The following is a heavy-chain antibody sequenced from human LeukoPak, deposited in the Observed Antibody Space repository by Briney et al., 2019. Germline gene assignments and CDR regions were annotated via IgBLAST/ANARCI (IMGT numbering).Heavy chain of an antibody. CDR1: GFTFSTFA. V-gene: IGHV3-30-3*01. CDR3: AADSTADY. CDR2: ISYDGTNK. D-gene: IGHD2-2*01. J-gene: IGHJ4*02. Sequence: GGSLRLSCAASGFTFSTFAIHWVRQAPGKGLEWVAVISYDGTNKYYADSVKGRFTISRDNSKNTLYLQMNSLRAEDTAVYYCAADSTADYWGQGTLVTVSS.